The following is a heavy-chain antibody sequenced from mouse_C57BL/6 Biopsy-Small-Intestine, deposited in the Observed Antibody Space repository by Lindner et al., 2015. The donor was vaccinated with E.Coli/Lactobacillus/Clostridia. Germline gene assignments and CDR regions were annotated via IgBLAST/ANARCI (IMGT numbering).Heavy chain of an antibody. CDR3: AREPAFAEYCRSTSCSHMDV. V-gene: IGHV1-59*01. D-gene: IGHD3-1*01. J-gene: IGHJ1*03. Sequence: SVKVSCKTSGYKFTSNYMHWVRQAPGQGPEWVGMINPGDGIINYAQRFQGRVTMTADASTTTVYMELSSLRSEDTAVYYCAREPAFAEYCRSTSCSHMDVWGKGTTVTVSS. CDR1: GYKFTSNY. CDR2: INPGDGII.